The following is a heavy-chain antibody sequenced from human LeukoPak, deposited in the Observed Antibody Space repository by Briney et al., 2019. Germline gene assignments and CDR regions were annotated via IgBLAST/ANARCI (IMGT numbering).Heavy chain of an antibody. CDR3: ARAYYYDSSGYYGSVRHYYGMDG. Sequence: SETLSLTCAVYGGSFSGYYWSWIRQPPGKGLEWIGEINHSGSTKYNPSLKSRVTISVDTSKNQFSLKLSSVTAADTAVYYCARAYYYDSSGYYGSVRHYYGMDGWGQGTTVTVSS. J-gene: IGHJ6*02. D-gene: IGHD3-22*01. CDR2: INHSGST. CDR1: GGSFSGYY. V-gene: IGHV4-34*01.